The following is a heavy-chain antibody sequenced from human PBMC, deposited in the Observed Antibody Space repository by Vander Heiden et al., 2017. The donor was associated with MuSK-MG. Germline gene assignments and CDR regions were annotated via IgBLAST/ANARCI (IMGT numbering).Heavy chain of an antibody. CDR2: ISYDGSNK. CDR3: ARGAYDILTGTLDY. Sequence: QVQLVESGGGVGQPGRSLRLSCAASGFTFSSYAMHWVRQAPGKGLEWVAVISYDGSNKYYADSVKGRFTISRDNSKNTLYLQMNSLRAEDTAVYYCARGAYDILTGTLDYWGQGTLVTVSS. CDR1: GFTFSSYA. D-gene: IGHD3-9*01. V-gene: IGHV3-30-3*01. J-gene: IGHJ4*02.